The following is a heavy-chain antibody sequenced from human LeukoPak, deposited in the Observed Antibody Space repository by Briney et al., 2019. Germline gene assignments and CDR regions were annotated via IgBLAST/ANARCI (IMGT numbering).Heavy chain of an antibody. CDR3: ARHVRTYDILTGYQYYFDY. J-gene: IGHJ4*02. Sequence: PGGSLRLSCAASGFTSSDYTMNWVRQAPGKGLEWVSGISVSDDSTYYADSVKGRFTMSRDNSNNMLYLQMNSLRAEDTAVYYCARHVRTYDILTGYQYYFDYWGQGTLVTVSS. V-gene: IGHV3-23*01. CDR1: GFTSSDYT. D-gene: IGHD3-9*01. CDR2: ISVSDDST.